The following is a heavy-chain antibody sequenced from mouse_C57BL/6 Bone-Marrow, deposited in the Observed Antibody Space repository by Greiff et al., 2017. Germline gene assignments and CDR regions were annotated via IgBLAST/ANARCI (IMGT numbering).Heavy chain of an antibody. V-gene: IGHV1-18*01. CDR2: INPNNGGT. Sequence: EVQLQQSGPELVKPGASVKIPCKASGYTFTDYNMDWVKQSHGKSLEWIGDINPNNGGTIYNQKFKGKATLTVDKSSSTAYMELRSLTSEDTAVYYCARSETIYDGYYGYFDVWGTGTTVTVSS. CDR3: ARSETIYDGYYGYFDV. J-gene: IGHJ1*03. D-gene: IGHD2-3*01. CDR1: GYTFTDYN.